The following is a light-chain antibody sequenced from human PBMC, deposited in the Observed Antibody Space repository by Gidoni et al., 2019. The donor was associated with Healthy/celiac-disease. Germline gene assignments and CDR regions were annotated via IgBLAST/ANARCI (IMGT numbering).Light chain of an antibody. CDR3: QQLNSYPRS. Sequence: DIQLTQSPSFLSASVGDRVTITCWASQGIRSYLAWYQQKPGKAPKLLIYAASTLQSGVPSRFSGSGSGTEFTLTISSLQPEDFATYYCQQLNSYPRSFXQXTKLEIK. J-gene: IGKJ2*03. CDR1: QGIRSY. V-gene: IGKV1-9*01. CDR2: AAS.